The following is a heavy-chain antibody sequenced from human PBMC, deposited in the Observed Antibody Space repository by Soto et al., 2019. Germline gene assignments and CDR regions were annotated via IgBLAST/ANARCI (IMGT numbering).Heavy chain of an antibody. CDR2: IHHSGST. V-gene: IGHV4-4*02. J-gene: IGHJ4*02. CDR3: ARSLLEMGTTPTYAV. D-gene: IGHD1-1*01. CDR1: GDAISSNNW. Sequence: SETLSLTCAVSGDAISSNNWWTWVRQPPGKGPEWIGEIHHSGSTNYNPSLKSRVTISVDKTKNQFSLMLSSVTVADTAVYYCARSLLEMGTTPTYAVWGQGTLVTVSS.